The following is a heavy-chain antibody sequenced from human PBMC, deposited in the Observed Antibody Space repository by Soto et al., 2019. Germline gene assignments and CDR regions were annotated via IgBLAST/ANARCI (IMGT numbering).Heavy chain of an antibody. CDR1: GISTSSYW. V-gene: IGHV3-7*03. CDR3: VTGYHSDY. Sequence: EEQLVESGGALVRPGESLRLSCAASGISTSSYWMGWVRQAPGRGLEWVASIKNDGSEKYYMDSLKGRFTISRDNALNSLYLQMNSLRAEDTAVYFCVTGYHSDYWRQGSLVTVSS. J-gene: IGHJ4*02. D-gene: IGHD5-18*01. CDR2: IKNDGSEK.